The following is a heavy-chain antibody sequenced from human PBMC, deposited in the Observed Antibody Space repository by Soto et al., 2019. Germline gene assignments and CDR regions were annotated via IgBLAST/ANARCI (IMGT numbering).Heavy chain of an antibody. D-gene: IGHD3-16*01. V-gene: IGHV1-18*01. CDR1: GYTFTSHG. Sequence: ASVQVSCKDSGYTFTSHGISWVRQAPGQGLEWMGWISPYSGKTKYGQKVQGRVTMTTDTSTSTAYMELRSLRSDDTAVYYCARLNYAYYGMDVWGQGPTVTVAS. CDR3: ARLNYAYYGMDV. J-gene: IGHJ6*02. CDR2: ISPYSGKT.